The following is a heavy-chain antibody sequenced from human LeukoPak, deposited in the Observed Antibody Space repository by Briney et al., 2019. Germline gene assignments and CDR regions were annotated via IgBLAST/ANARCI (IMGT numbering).Heavy chain of an antibody. J-gene: IGHJ6*03. V-gene: IGHV1-8*01. CDR3: ARDRYRTIFGVLTQGYMDV. Sequence: SVTGSCKASGYSFTRYDSNWVRQDTGHGLEWSGWMNANSGNTGYGQKFQGRVTMTRNTSISTAYMELSSLRSEDTAVYYCARDRYRTIFGVLTQGYMDVWGKRTTVTVSS. CDR2: MNANSGNT. CDR1: GYSFTRYD. D-gene: IGHD3-3*01.